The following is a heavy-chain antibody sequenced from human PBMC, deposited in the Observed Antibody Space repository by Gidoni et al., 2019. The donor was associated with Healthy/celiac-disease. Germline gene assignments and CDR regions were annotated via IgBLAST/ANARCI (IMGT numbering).Heavy chain of an antibody. V-gene: IGHV3-23*01. Sequence: VSAISGSGGSTYYADSVKGRFTISRDNSKNTLYLQMNSLRAEDTAVYYCAKTGMYYYDSSGYYHYGMDVWGQGTTVTVSS. CDR2: ISGSGGST. D-gene: IGHD3-22*01. CDR3: AKTGMYYYDSSGYYHYGMDV. J-gene: IGHJ6*02.